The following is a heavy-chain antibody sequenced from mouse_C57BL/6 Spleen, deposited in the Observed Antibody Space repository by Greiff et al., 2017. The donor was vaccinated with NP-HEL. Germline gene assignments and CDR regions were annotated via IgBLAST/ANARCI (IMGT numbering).Heavy chain of an antibody. CDR2: IDPEDGET. D-gene: IGHD4-1*01. CDR1: GFNIKDYY. Sequence: VQLQQSGAELVKPGASVKLSCTASGFNIKDYYMHWVKQRTEQGLEWIGRIDPEDGETKSAPKFQGKATITADTSSNTAYLQLSSLTSEDTAVYYCARSLGRGGYFDYWGQGTTLTVSS. J-gene: IGHJ2*01. CDR3: ARSLGRGGYFDY. V-gene: IGHV14-2*01.